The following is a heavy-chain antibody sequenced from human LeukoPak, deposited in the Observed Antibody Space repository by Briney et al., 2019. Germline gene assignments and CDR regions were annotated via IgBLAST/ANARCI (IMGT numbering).Heavy chain of an antibody. Sequence: GGSLRLSCAASGFTCSTYAMSWVRQAPGKGLEWVSVIYSGGSTYYADSVKGRFTISRDNSKNTLYLQMNSLRAEDTAVYYCARGGQLWSLDYWGQGTLVTVSS. J-gene: IGHJ4*02. V-gene: IGHV3-53*01. CDR3: ARGGQLWSLDY. CDR2: IYSGGST. D-gene: IGHD5-18*01. CDR1: GFTCSTYA.